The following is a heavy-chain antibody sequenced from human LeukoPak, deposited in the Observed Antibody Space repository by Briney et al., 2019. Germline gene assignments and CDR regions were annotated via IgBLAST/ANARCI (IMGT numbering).Heavy chain of an antibody. CDR3: AKGAGDSSGNEYNY. D-gene: IGHD3-22*01. CDR2: IRYDGSNK. Sequence: GGSLRLSCAASGFTFSSYGMHWVRQAPGKGLEWVAFIRYDGSNKYYADSVKGRFTISRDNSKNTLYLQMNSLRAEDTAVYYCAKGAGDSSGNEYNYWGQGTLVTVSS. J-gene: IGHJ4*02. CDR1: GFTFSSYG. V-gene: IGHV3-30*02.